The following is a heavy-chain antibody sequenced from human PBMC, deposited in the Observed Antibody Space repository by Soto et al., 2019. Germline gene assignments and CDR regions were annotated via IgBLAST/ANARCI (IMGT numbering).Heavy chain of an antibody. CDR1: GGSISSYY. CDR3: ARPHGGSSGWDNWFDP. CDR2: IHYSGST. D-gene: IGHD6-25*01. V-gene: IGHV4-59*01. Sequence: QVQLQESGPGLVKPSETLSLTCTVSGGSISSYYWSWIRQPPGKGLEWIGYIHYSGSTNYNPSLKSRVTISVDTSKNQFSRKLNSVTAADTAVYYCARPHGGSSGWDNWFDPWGQGTLVTVSS. J-gene: IGHJ5*02.